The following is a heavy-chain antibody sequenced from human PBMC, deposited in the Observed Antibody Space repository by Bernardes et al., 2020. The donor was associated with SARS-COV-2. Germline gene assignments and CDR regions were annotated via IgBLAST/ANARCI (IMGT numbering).Heavy chain of an antibody. CDR3: ARDVFLGSSWDQSYYGMDV. D-gene: IGHD6-13*01. V-gene: IGHV4-59*11. CDR2: VYFTGNT. J-gene: IGHJ6*02. CDR1: VGPIGSHY. Sequence: SETLSLTCTVSVGPIGSHYWSWIRQSPGKGLEWIGNVYFTGNTNHNPSLRSRAIIGIDTSKSQFSLRLNSVTAADAAVYYCARDVFLGSSWDQSYYGMDVWGQGTTVTVSS.